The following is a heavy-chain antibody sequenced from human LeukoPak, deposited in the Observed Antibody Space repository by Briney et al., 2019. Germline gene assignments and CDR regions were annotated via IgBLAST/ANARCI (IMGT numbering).Heavy chain of an antibody. CDR3: ARGGLVRGTINSLIAFDV. V-gene: IGHV6-1*01. Sequence: SQTLSLTCVISGDSVSNTAAGWSWIRQSPSRGLEWLGRIYYRPQYRTQWFDDYAVPVRSRISINPDTSKNQFSLQLNSVTPEDTAIYYCARGGLVRGTINSLIAFDVWGQGTMVTVSS. D-gene: IGHD3-10*01. CDR1: GDSVSNTAAG. J-gene: IGHJ3*01. CDR2: IYYRPQYRTQWFD.